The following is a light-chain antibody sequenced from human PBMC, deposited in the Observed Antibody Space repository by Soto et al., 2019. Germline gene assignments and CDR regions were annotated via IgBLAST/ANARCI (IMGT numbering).Light chain of an antibody. V-gene: IGLV1-40*01. CDR2: GNS. CDR3: QSYDSSLSGWV. J-gene: IGLJ3*02. CDR1: SSNIGAGYD. Sequence: QSVLTQPPSVSGAPGQRVTISCTGSSSNIGAGYDVHWYQQLPGTAPKLLIYGNSNRPSGVPDRFSGSKSGTSASLALTGLQAEDEADYYCQSYDSSLSGWVFGGGTKVTFL.